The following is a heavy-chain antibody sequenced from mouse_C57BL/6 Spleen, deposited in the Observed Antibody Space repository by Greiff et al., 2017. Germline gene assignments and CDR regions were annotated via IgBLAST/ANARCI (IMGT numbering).Heavy chain of an antibody. Sequence: VQLQQSGAELVRPGASVKMSCKASGYTFTSYNMHWVKQTPRQGLEWIGAIYPGNGDTSYNQKFKGKATLTVDKSSSTAYMQLSSLTSEDSAVYFCAREVYYDYDEEGYYAMDYWGQGPSATVSS. V-gene: IGHV1-12*01. CDR2: IYPGNGDT. D-gene: IGHD2-4*01. J-gene: IGHJ4*01. CDR3: AREVYYDYDEEGYYAMDY. CDR1: GYTFTSYN.